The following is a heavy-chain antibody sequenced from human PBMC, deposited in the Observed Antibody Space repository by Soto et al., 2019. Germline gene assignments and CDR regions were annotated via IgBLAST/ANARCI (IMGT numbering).Heavy chain of an antibody. CDR3: ARRHDNMGFDP. D-gene: IGHD3-9*01. CDR1: GYTFTGYY. J-gene: IGHJ5*02. V-gene: IGHV1-46*01. CDR2: INPSGGST. Sequence: GASVKVSCTASGYTFTGYYMHWVRQAPGQGLEWMGIINPSGGSTSHAQKFQGRVTMTRDTSTSTVYMELSSLRSEDTAVYYCARRHDNMGFDPWGQGTLVTVSS.